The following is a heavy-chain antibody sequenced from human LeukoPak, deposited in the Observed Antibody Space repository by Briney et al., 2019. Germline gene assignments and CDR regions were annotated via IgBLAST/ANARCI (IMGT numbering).Heavy chain of an antibody. Sequence: SCKASGGTFSSYAISWVRQAPGKGLEWVAVISYDGSNKYYADSVKGRFTISRDNSKNTLYLQMNSLRAEDTAVYYCARSLDIVGAQFLTPFDYWGQGTLVTVSS. J-gene: IGHJ4*02. CDR1: GGTFSSYA. V-gene: IGHV3-30-3*01. CDR3: ARSLDIVGAQFLTPFDY. D-gene: IGHD1-26*01. CDR2: ISYDGSNK.